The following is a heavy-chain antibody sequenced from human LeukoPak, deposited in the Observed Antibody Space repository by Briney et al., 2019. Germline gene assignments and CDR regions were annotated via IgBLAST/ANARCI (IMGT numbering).Heavy chain of an antibody. V-gene: IGHV4-34*01. D-gene: IGHD5-18*01. J-gene: IGHJ5*02. CDR1: GGSFSGYY. CDR3: ARESLNTAMAT. Sequence: NPSETLSLTCAVYGGSFSGYYWSWIRQPPGKGLEWIGEINHSGSTNYNPSLKSRVTISVDTSKNQFSLKLSSVTAADTAVYYCARESLNTAMATWGQGTLVTVSS. CDR2: INHSGST.